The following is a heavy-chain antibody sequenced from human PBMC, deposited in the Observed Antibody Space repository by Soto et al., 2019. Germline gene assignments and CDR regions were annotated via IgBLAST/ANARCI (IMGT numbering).Heavy chain of an antibody. D-gene: IGHD3-22*01. CDR3: ARGGEDYYDSSGPFDY. CDR2: ISAYNVNT. Sequence: QVQLVQSGAEVKKPGASVKVSCKASGYTFTSYGISWVRQAPGQGLERMGWISAYNVNTNYAQKLQGRVTMTTDTSTSTAYMELRSRRSDDTAVYYCARGGEDYYDSSGPFDYWGQGTLVTVSS. CDR1: GYTFTSYG. V-gene: IGHV1-18*01. J-gene: IGHJ4*02.